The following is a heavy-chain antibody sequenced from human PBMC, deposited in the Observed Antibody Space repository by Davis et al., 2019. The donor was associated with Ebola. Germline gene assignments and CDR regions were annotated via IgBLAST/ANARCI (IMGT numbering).Heavy chain of an antibody. CDR3: ARHDWGGRADNFDH. CDR2: ISGTGHM. Sequence: GSLRLSCAISGGLISDYYWSWIRQPPGKGLEWIGYISGTGHMKYNPSLESRVTISLDTSKKQLSLTLRSLTAADTAMYYCARHDWGGRADNFDHWGQGAPVTVSS. J-gene: IGHJ4*02. V-gene: IGHV4-59*13. CDR1: GGLISDYY. D-gene: IGHD7-27*01.